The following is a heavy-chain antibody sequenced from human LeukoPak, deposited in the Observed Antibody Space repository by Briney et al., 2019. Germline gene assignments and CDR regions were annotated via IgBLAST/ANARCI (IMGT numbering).Heavy chain of an antibody. J-gene: IGHJ4*02. CDR1: GFTFSSYW. CDR3: ARQCSSISSDSLPPLDY. Sequence: GGSLRLSCAASGFTFSSYWMTWVRQAPGKGLEYVANIKQDGSEKYYVDSVKGRFTISRDNAKNSLYLQMNSLRAEDTAVYYCARQCSSISSDSLPPLDYWGQGTLVTVSS. V-gene: IGHV3-7*01. CDR2: IKQDGSEK. D-gene: IGHD2-2*01.